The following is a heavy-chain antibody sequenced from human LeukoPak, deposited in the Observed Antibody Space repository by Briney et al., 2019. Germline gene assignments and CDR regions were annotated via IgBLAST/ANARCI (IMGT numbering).Heavy chain of an antibody. CDR2: ISAYNGNT. J-gene: IGHJ4*02. V-gene: IGHV1-18*01. CDR3: ASSPGEYSSSSGLFY. D-gene: IGHD6-6*01. Sequence: ASVKVSCKASGYTFTSYGISWVRQAPGQGLEWMGWISAYNGNTNYAQKLQGRVTMTTDTSTSTAYMELRSLRSDDTAVYYCASSPGEYSSSSGLFYWGQGTLVTVSS. CDR1: GYTFTSYG.